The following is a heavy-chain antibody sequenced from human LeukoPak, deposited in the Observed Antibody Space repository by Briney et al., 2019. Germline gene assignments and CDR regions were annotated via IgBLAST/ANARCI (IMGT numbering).Heavy chain of an antibody. Sequence: ASVKVSCKASGGSFSTYAISWVRQATGQGLEWMGWMNPNSGNTGYAQKFQGRVTMTRNTSINTAYIEVSSLRSEDTAVYYCVRTAGIFWSGAYYFDSWGQGTLVTVSS. D-gene: IGHD3-3*01. CDR1: GGSFSTYA. J-gene: IGHJ4*02. CDR3: VRTAGIFWSGAYYFDS. CDR2: MNPNSGNT. V-gene: IGHV1-8*02.